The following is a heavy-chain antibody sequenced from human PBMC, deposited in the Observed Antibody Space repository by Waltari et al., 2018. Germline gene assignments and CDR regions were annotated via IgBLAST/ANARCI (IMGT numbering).Heavy chain of an antibody. CDR2: ISSNADNT. D-gene: IGHD2-21*02. Sequence: DVQLLESGGGLVQPGESLRLSCAASGFTFNRNGMGWVRQAPGKGLEWVSTISSNADNTHYADSVKGRFTIARDNAREMLYLQMNSLRADDTAIYYCAKDVVDLSDLYFDQWGQGTLVTVS. CDR3: AKDVVDLSDLYFDQ. CDR1: GFTFNRNG. V-gene: IGHV3-23*01. J-gene: IGHJ4*02.